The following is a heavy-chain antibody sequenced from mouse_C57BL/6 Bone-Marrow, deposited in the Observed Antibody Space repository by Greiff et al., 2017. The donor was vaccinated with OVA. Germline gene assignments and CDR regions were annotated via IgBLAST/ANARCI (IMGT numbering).Heavy chain of an antibody. CDR1: GFSLTSYG. D-gene: IGHD2-4*01. CDR3: ARNHEDYYWYFDV. CDR2: IWSGGST. J-gene: IGHJ1*03. V-gene: IGHV2-2*01. Sequence: VQRVESGPGLVQPSQSLSITCTVSGFSLTSYGVHWVRQSPGKGLEWLGVIWSGGSTDYNAAFISRLSISKDNSKSQVFFKMNSLQADDTAIYYCARNHEDYYWYFDVWGTGTTVTVSS.